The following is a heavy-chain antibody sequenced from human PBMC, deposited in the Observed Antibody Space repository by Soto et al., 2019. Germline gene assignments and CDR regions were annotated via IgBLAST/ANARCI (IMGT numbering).Heavy chain of an antibody. V-gene: IGHV4-39*01. D-gene: IGHD3-10*01. Sequence: SVTLSLTCTVSGGSISSSSYYLGWIRKPPGKGLEWIGSIYYSGSTYYNPSLKSRVTISVDTSKNQFSLKLSSVTAADTAVYYCARHHYGSGSYYYYYYGMDVWGQGTTVT. CDR3: ARHHYGSGSYYYYYYGMDV. J-gene: IGHJ6*02. CDR1: GGSISSSSYY. CDR2: IYYSGST.